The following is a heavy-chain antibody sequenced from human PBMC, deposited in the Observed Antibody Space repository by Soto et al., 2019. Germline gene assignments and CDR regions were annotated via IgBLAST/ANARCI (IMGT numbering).Heavy chain of an antibody. J-gene: IGHJ4*02. Sequence: QLQLQESGPGLVKPSETLSLTCSVSDDSINSDKYYCGWIRQPPGKGLEWIGSIYYRGNAYYNPSLQTRVTIFLDKSKSQFSLKLNSVTAADSAVYFCARLEGLATISYYFDFWGPGALVTVSS. CDR3: ARLEGLATISYYFDF. V-gene: IGHV4-39*01. CDR1: DDSINSDKYY. CDR2: IYYRGNA. D-gene: IGHD3-9*01.